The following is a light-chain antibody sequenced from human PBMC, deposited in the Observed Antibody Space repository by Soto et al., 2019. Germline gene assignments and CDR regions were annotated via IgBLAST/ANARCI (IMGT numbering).Light chain of an antibody. Sequence: DIQLTQSPSAPSASVGDRVTITCRASQGISSSLAWYQQKPGRAPKLLIYAASTLQSGVPSRFSGSGSGTDFTLTISSLKPEDFPTDHCQQLRSSPRTVGGGTKVDSK. CDR2: AAS. CDR1: QGISSS. J-gene: IGKJ4*01. CDR3: QQLRSSPRT. V-gene: IGKV1-9*01.